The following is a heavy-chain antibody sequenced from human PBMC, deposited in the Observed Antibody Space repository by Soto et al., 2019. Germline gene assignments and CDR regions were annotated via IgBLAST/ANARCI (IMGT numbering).Heavy chain of an antibody. CDR2: IIPILGIA. V-gene: IGHV1-69*08. J-gene: IGHJ6*03. CDR1: GGTFSSYT. D-gene: IGHD2-15*01. CDR3: ARDSQDCSGGSCYYYYMDV. Sequence: QVQLVQSGAEVQKPGSSVKVSCKASGGTFSSYTISWVRQAPGQGLEWMGRIIPILGIANYAQKFQGRVTITADKSTSTAYMELSSLRSEDTAVYYCARDSQDCSGGSCYYYYMDVWGKGTTVTVSS.